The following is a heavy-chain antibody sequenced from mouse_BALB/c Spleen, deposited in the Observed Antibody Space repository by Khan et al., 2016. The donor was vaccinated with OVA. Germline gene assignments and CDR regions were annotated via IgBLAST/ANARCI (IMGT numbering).Heavy chain of an antibody. J-gene: IGHJ3*01. V-gene: IGHV1-42*01. CDR1: GYTFTTYY. Sequence: VQLQQSGPELMKPGASVKISCRASGYTFTTYYIHWMKQSPGKSLEWIGYIDPLTGGTTYNQKFKGKATLTVDKSSSTAYIHLSNLKSEDSAVYYCTRHGYFSWFAYWGQGTLVTVSA. D-gene: IGHD2-3*01. CDR3: TRHGYFSWFAY. CDR2: IDPLTGGT.